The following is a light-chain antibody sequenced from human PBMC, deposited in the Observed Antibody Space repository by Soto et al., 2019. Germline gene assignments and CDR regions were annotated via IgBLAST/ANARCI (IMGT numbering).Light chain of an antibody. CDR1: QSVGSS. J-gene: IGKJ5*01. CDR2: GAS. CDR3: QQYKNWPPIT. V-gene: IGKV3-15*01. Sequence: EIVMTQTPATLSVSPGERATLSCGASQSVGSSLAWYQQEPGQAHRLLIYGASTRATGIPARFSGSGSGTEFTLTISSLQSEDFAVYFCQQYKNWPPITFGQGTRLEIK.